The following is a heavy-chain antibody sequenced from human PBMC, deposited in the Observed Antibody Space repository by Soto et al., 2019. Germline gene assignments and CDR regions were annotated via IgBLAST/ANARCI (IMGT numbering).Heavy chain of an antibody. Sequence: EVHLVESGGGLVKPGGSLRLSCAVSGFTFSSCTMNWVRQAPGKGLEWVSSISPSTSHIYYADSVKGRFTISRDNAKNSLFLQLNGLRAEDTAVYYCSCCGGGACHQNYGMDVWGQRPTVTVSS. CDR1: GFTFSSCT. CDR2: ISPSTSHI. J-gene: IGHJ6*02. V-gene: IGHV3-21*01. D-gene: IGHD2-21*02. CDR3: SCCGGGACHQNYGMDV.